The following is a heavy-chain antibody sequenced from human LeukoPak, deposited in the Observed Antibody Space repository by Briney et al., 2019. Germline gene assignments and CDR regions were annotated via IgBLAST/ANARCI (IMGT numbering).Heavy chain of an antibody. CDR2: IYYSGGT. CDR1: GGSVSSSSYY. D-gene: IGHD1-26*01. CDR3: ARHSGSYYQPLDY. V-gene: IGHV4-39*01. J-gene: IGHJ4*02. Sequence: PSETLSLTCSVSGGSVSSSSYYWGWIRQPPGKGLEWIGSIYYSGGTYYNPSLKSRVIISVDTSKNQFSLKVSSVTAADTAVYYCARHSGSYYQPLDYWGQGTLVTVPS.